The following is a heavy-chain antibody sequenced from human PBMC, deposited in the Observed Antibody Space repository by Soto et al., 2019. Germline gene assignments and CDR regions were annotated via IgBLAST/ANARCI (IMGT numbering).Heavy chain of an antibody. D-gene: IGHD6-13*01. CDR1: GGSISSSNW. CDR2: IHYTGSS. V-gene: IGHV4-4*02. Sequence: QVELRESGPGLLKPSGTLSLTCDVSGGSISSSNWWSWVRQTPGKGLEWIGDIHYTGSSRYNPSLKSRVTRSVDRSQNQFSLSLSSVTAADTAFYYCARVPAVAARSFDFWGRGIQVTVSS. CDR3: ARVPAVAARSFDF. J-gene: IGHJ4*01.